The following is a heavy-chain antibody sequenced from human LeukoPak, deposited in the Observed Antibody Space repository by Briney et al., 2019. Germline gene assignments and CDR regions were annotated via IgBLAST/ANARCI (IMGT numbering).Heavy chain of an antibody. J-gene: IGHJ4*02. D-gene: IGHD6-13*01. V-gene: IGHV4-59*01. CDR1: GGSISSYY. Sequence: SETLSLTCTVSGGSISSYYWSWIRQPPGKGLEWIGYIYYSGSTNYNPSLKSRVTISVDTSKNQFSLKLSSVTAADTAVYYRARGYSSSWNYFDYWGQGTLVTVSS. CDR2: IYYSGST. CDR3: ARGYSSSWNYFDY.